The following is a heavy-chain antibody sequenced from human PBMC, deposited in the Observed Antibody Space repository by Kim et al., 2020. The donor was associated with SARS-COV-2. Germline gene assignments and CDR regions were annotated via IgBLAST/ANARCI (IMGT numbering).Heavy chain of an antibody. V-gene: IGHV1-8*01. J-gene: IGHJ6*02. CDR3: ARDDYYYYGMDV. Sequence: GYAQKFQGKVTMTRNHSISTAYMEQSSLRSEDTAVYYCARDDYYYYGMDVWGQGTTVTVSS.